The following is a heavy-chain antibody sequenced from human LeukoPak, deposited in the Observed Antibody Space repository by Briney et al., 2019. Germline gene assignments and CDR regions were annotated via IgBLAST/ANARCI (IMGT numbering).Heavy chain of an antibody. J-gene: IGHJ4*02. Sequence: GGSLRLSCAASGFSFSNYGMHWVRQAPGKGLEWLAAIFYDGSNQHYADTVKGRFTISRDNSKNTLYLQANSLTAEDTAVYYCARDQALYFSYGDYWGQGTLVTVSS. CDR3: ARDQALYFSYGDY. V-gene: IGHV3-33*01. CDR2: IFYDGSNQ. CDR1: GFSFSNYG. D-gene: IGHD3-16*01.